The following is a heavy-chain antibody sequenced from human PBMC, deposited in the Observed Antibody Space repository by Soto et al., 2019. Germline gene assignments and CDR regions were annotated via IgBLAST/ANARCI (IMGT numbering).Heavy chain of an antibody. CDR1: GFTFSNYA. CDR3: AKQGIWYYFDN. D-gene: IGHD3-3*02. V-gene: IGHV3-23*01. Sequence: EVQLLESGGGLVQPGGSLRLSCAASGFTFSNYAMSWVRQAPGTGLEWVSGISGSGGSTYYADSVKGRFTISRDNSKNTLYLQMNSLRAEDTAVYYCAKQGIWYYFDNWGQGTLVTVSS. J-gene: IGHJ4*02. CDR2: ISGSGGST.